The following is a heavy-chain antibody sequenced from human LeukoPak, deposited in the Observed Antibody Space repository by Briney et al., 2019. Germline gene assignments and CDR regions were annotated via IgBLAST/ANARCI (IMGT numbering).Heavy chain of an antibody. CDR2: IKEDGSEK. Sequence: GRSLRLSCAASGFTFNNYWMTWVRQAPGKGLEWVASIKEDGSEKYYVDSVKGRFTISRDNAKNSLYLQMNSLRAEDTAVYYCGRTTQSDYWGQGTLVTVSS. CDR3: GRTTQSDY. J-gene: IGHJ4*02. D-gene: IGHD1-14*01. CDR1: GFTFNNYW. V-gene: IGHV3-7*05.